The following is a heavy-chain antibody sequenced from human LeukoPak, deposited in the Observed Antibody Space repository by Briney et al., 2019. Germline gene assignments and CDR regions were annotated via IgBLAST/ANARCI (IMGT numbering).Heavy chain of an antibody. CDR2: IRYDGSNK. Sequence: GGSLRLSCAASGFTFSSYGMHWVRQAPGKGLEWVAFIRYDGSNKYYADSVKGRFTISRDNAKNSLYLQMNSLRAEDTAVYYCAREGGVVRGVIIRADYFDYWGQGTMVTVSS. V-gene: IGHV3-30*02. CDR3: AREGGVVRGVIIRADYFDY. CDR1: GFTFSSYG. D-gene: IGHD3-10*01. J-gene: IGHJ4*02.